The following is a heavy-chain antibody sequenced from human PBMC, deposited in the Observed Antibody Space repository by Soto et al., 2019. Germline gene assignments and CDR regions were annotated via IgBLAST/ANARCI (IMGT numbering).Heavy chain of an antibody. CDR1: GGTFNSYG. J-gene: IGHJ5*02. D-gene: IGHD4-4*01. V-gene: IGHV1-69*01. Sequence: QVQLVQSGAEVKKPGSSVKVSCKTSGGTFNSYGLSWVRQAPGQGPEWMGQIIPIFGTAKYAQRFQGRLTISADESTSTVYMELSSLRSGDTAMYYCAREKFSNYFDPWGQGTLVTVSS. CDR2: IIPIFGTA. CDR3: AREKFSNYFDP.